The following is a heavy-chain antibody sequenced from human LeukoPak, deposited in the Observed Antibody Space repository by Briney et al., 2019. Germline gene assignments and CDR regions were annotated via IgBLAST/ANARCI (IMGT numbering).Heavy chain of an antibody. J-gene: IGHJ4*02. V-gene: IGHV1-24*01. CDR2: FDPEDGET. CDR1: GYTLTELS. CDR3: ATGFGIVATTGFDY. D-gene: IGHD5-12*01. Sequence: ASVKVSCEVSGYTLTELSMHWVRQAPGKGLEWMGGFDPEDGETIYAQKFQGRVTMTEDTSTDTAYMELSSLRSEDTAVYYCATGFGIVATTGFDYWGQGTLVTVSS.